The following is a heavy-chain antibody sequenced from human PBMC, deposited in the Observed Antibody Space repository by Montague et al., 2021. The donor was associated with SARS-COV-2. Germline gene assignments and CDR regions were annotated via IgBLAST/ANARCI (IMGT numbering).Heavy chain of an antibody. V-gene: IGHV4-39*01. CDR3: ASGRGISVAGLDS. J-gene: IGHJ4*02. CDR1: GGSISSSNYY. CDR2: VSYTGSA. Sequence: SETLSLTCSVSGGSISSSNYYWAWIRQPPGKGLEWIGSVSYTGSAYYNPTLKSRITIFVDTSKTQFSLEVSSVTAADTAVYYYASGRGISVAGLDSWGQGTLVTVSS. D-gene: IGHD6-19*01.